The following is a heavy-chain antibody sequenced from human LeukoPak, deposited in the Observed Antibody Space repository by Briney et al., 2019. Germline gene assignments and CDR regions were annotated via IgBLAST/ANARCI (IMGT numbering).Heavy chain of an antibody. CDR2: MNPVNGNT. V-gene: IGHV1-8*01. D-gene: IGHD2-2*01. J-gene: IGHJ3*02. CDR3: ARGLTDIVVAPAI. CDR1: GYTFTSYG. Sequence: ASVKVSCKASGYTFTSYGINWVRQATGQGLEWMGWMNPVNGNTGCAQKFQGRVTMTRDTSINTAYMELSSLTSEDTAVYYCARGLTDIVVAPAIWGQGTMVTVSS.